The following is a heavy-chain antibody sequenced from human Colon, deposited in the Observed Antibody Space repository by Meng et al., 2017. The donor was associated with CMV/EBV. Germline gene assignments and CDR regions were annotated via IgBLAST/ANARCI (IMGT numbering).Heavy chain of an antibody. D-gene: IGHD4/OR15-4a*01. V-gene: IGHV3-23*01. CDR1: GFTFSTYP. Sequence: GGSLRLSCAASGFTFSTYPMSWVRQAPGKGLEWVSGISESGDDPYQADSVKGRFTISRDNSENILYLQMNSLRAEDTAVYYCAKGYKGLSQTYYFDYWGQGTLVTVSS. CDR3: AKGYKGLSQTYYFDY. CDR2: ISESGDDP. J-gene: IGHJ4*02.